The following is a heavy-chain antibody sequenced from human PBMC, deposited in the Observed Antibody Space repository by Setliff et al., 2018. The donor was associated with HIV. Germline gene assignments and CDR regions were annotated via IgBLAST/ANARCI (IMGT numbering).Heavy chain of an antibody. Sequence: SWVRQAPGKGLEWIGYIYYSGSTYYNPSLRSRVTISLDTSKNQFSLKLSSVTAADTAVYFCARVRRDGNSFDDWGQGTLVTVSS. CDR2: IYYSGST. D-gene: IGHD4-4*01. CDR3: ARVRRDGNSFDD. J-gene: IGHJ4*02. V-gene: IGHV4-30-4*08.